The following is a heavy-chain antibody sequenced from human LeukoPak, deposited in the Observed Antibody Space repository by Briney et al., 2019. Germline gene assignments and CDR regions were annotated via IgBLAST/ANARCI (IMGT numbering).Heavy chain of an antibody. CDR3: AKGPYYYGSGSYTDY. CDR2: ISGSGGST. V-gene: IGHV3-23*01. CDR1: GFTFSSYA. D-gene: IGHD3-10*01. J-gene: IGHJ4*02. Sequence: GGSLRLSCAASGFTFSSYAMSWVRQAPGKGLEWVSAISGSGGSTYYADSVKGRFTISRDNSKNTLYLQMNSLRTEDTAVYYCAKGPYYYGSGSYTDYWGQGTLVTVSS.